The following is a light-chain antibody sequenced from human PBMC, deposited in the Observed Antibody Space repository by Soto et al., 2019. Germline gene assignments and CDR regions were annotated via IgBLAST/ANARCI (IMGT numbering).Light chain of an antibody. Sequence: DIQMTQSPSSLSASVGDRITITCRASQNIRSFLNWYQQKPGKAPRLLIYSASTLQSGVPSRFSGSGSGTDFTLTINNLQPEDFATYDCQQGDSSPPITFGQGTRLEIK. CDR1: QNIRSF. J-gene: IGKJ5*01. CDR2: SAS. V-gene: IGKV1-39*01. CDR3: QQGDSSPPIT.